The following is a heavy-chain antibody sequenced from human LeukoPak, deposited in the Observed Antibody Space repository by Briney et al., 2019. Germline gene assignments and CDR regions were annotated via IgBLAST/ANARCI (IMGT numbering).Heavy chain of an antibody. CDR1: GGSFSGYY. CDR2: INHSGSA. Sequence: SETLSLTCAVSGGSFSGYYWTWIRQPPGKGLEWIGEINHSGSANYNPSLKSRVTISVDTSKNQFSLKLSSVTAADTAVYYCARDVEMATSSYWYFDLWGRGTLVTVSS. V-gene: IGHV4-34*09. J-gene: IGHJ2*01. CDR3: ARDVEMATSSYWYFDL. D-gene: IGHD5-24*01.